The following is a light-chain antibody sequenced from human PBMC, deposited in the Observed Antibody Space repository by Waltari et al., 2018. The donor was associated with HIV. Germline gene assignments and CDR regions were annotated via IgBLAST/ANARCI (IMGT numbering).Light chain of an antibody. CDR1: VTDIEVYNF. CDR2: GVS. J-gene: IGLJ3*02. CDR3: SSYTRNHSLV. Sequence: HSALTQPASVSGSPGQSITISCSGTVTDIEVYNFVSWYRQYPGLAPQLVLYGVSSRPSGVSLRFSGSKSGDTASLTISGLEAEDEAHYYCSSYTRNHSLVFGGGTKLTVL. V-gene: IGLV2-14*01.